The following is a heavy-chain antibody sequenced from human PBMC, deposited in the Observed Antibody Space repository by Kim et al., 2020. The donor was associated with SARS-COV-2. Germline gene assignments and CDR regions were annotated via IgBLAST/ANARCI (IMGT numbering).Heavy chain of an antibody. CDR2: IYYSGST. D-gene: IGHD2-2*01. CDR1: GGSISSYY. Sequence: SETLSLTCTVSGGSISSYYWSWIRQPPGKGLEWIGYIYYSGSTNYNPSLKSRVTISVDTSKNQFSLKLSSVTAADTAVYYCARSGVVPAAIRYYYYGMDVWGQGTTVTVSS. J-gene: IGHJ6*02. CDR3: ARSGVVPAAIRYYYYGMDV. V-gene: IGHV4-59*01.